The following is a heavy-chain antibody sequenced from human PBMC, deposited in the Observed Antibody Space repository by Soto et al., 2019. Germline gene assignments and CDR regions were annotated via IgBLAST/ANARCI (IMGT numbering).Heavy chain of an antibody. CDR2: IYYSGST. V-gene: IGHV4-39*01. D-gene: IGHD1-26*01. CDR3: ASLSRPHGRGPYSGSYILPLGSDY. J-gene: IGHJ4*02. CDR1: GGSISSSSYY. Sequence: PSETLSLTCTVSGGSISSSSYYWGWIRQPPGKGLEWIGSIYYSGSTYYNTSLKSRVTISVDTSKKQFSLKLSSVTAADTAVYFCASLSRPHGRGPYSGSYILPLGSDYWGQGTLVTVSS.